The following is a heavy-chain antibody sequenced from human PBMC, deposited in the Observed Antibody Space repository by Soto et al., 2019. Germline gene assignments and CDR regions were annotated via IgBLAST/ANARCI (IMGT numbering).Heavy chain of an antibody. CDR1: GHSFTTYW. CDR2: IYPGDSDS. CDR3: ARIGDYGSGSYPYFDY. V-gene: IGHV5-51*01. D-gene: IGHD3-10*01. Sequence: GESLKISCKGSGHSFTTYWIGWVRQMPGKGLEWMGIIYPGDSDSRYSPSFQGQVTISVDKSITTAYLQWSSLKASDTAMYYCARIGDYGSGSYPYFDYWGQGTLVTVSS. J-gene: IGHJ4*02.